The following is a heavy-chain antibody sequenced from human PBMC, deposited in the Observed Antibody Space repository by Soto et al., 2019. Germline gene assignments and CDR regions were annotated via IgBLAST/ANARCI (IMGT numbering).Heavy chain of an antibody. J-gene: IGHJ4*02. CDR2: IYRTGST. CDR1: GCSFAINDW. V-gene: IGHV4-4*02. D-gene: IGHD1-7*01. CDR3: ASRDPGTSVDY. Sequence: PSETQSLNTASSGCSFAINDWCTWVRQPPGQGLEWIGEIYRTGSTNYNPSLKSRVTISLDRSEKQISLKVTSLTAADTAVYYCASRDPGTSVDYWGQGTLVTGSS.